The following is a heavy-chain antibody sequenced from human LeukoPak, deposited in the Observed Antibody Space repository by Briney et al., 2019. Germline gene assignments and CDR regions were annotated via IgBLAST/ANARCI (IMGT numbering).Heavy chain of an antibody. D-gene: IGHD1-26*01. Sequence: SETLSLTCIVSGGSISSSSYYWGWIRQPPGRGLEWIGSIYYSGSTYYNPSLKSRVTISVDTSKNQFSLKLSSVTAADTAVYYCARLPGGSYYHYYYYGMDVWGQGTTVTVSS. CDR1: GGSISSSSYY. V-gene: IGHV4-39*01. CDR3: ARLPGGSYYHYYYYGMDV. J-gene: IGHJ6*02. CDR2: IYYSGST.